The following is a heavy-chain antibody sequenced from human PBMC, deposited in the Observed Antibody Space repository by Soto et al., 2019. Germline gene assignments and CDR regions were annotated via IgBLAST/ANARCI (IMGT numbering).Heavy chain of an antibody. Sequence: SETLSLTCTVSGGSISSYYWSWIRQPPGKGLEWIGYIYYSASTNYSPSLKSRVTISVDTSKNQFSLKLRSVTAADTAVYYCARAYGPSNGWLDPWGQGTLVTVSS. CDR3: ARAYGPSNGWLDP. D-gene: IGHD3-22*01. V-gene: IGHV4-59*01. J-gene: IGHJ5*02. CDR1: GGSISSYY. CDR2: IYYSAST.